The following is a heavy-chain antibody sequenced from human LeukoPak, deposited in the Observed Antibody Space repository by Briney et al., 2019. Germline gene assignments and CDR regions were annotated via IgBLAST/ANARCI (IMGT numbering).Heavy chain of an antibody. CDR1: GDTLTSYA. D-gene: IGHD3-3*01. V-gene: IGHV1-3*01. J-gene: IGHJ5*02. CDR3: ARDSTPYYDFWSSLNWFDP. CDR2: INAGNGNT. Sequence: ASVKVSCKASGDTLTSYAMHWGRQAPGQRLEWMGWINAGNGNTKYSQKFQGRVTITRDTSASTAYIELSSLRSEDTAVYYCARDSTPYYDFWSSLNWFDPWGQGTLVTVSS.